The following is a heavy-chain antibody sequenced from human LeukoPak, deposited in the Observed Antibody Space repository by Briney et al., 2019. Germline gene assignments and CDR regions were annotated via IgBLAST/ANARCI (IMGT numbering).Heavy chain of an antibody. V-gene: IGHV4-39*07. CDR1: GGSISTSNYY. D-gene: IGHD3-10*01. Sequence: SETLSLTCTVSGGSISTSNYYWGWIRQPPGKGLEWIGSIYYSGSTYYNPSLKSRVTISVDTSKNQFSLKLSSVTAADTAVYYCARELLWFGELLGGLDYWGQGTLVTVSS. CDR3: ARELLWFGELLGGLDY. J-gene: IGHJ4*02. CDR2: IYYSGST.